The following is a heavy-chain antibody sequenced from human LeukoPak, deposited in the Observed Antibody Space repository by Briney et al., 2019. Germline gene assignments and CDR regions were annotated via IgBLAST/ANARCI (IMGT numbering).Heavy chain of an antibody. V-gene: IGHV3-30-3*01. J-gene: IGHJ1*01. CDR2: ISYDGSNK. CDR3: ASLLFGSFQH. D-gene: IGHD3-10*01. CDR1: GFTFSSYA. Sequence: GGSLRLSCAASGFTFSSYAMHWVRQAPGKGLEWVAVISYDGSNKYYADSVKGRFTISRDNSKNTLYLQMNSLRAENTAVYYCASLLFGSFQHWGQGTLVTVSS.